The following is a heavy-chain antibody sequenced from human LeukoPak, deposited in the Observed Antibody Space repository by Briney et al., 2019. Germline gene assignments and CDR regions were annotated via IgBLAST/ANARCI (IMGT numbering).Heavy chain of an antibody. CDR3: AKDWDIVVVPAAIDYMDV. J-gene: IGHJ6*03. CDR1: GFTFSSYE. V-gene: IGHV3-23*01. D-gene: IGHD2-2*02. Sequence: PGGSLRLSCAASGFTFSSYEMHWVRQAPGKGLEWVSAISGSGGSTYYADSVKGRFTISRDNSKNTLYLQMNSLRAEDTAVYYCAKDWDIVVVPAAIDYMDVWGKGTTVTVSS. CDR2: ISGSGGST.